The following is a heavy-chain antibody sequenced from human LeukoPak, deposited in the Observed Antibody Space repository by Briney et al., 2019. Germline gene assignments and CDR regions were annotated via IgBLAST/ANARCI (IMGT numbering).Heavy chain of an antibody. Sequence: SVKVSCKASGGTFSSYAISWVRQAPGQGLEWMGGIIPIFGTANYAQKFQGGVTITADKSTSTAYMELSSLRSEDTAVYYCARGHCSSTSCQYYFDYWGQGTLVTVSS. CDR3: ARGHCSSTSCQYYFDY. CDR1: GGTFSSYA. CDR2: IIPIFGTA. D-gene: IGHD2-2*01. V-gene: IGHV1-69*06. J-gene: IGHJ4*02.